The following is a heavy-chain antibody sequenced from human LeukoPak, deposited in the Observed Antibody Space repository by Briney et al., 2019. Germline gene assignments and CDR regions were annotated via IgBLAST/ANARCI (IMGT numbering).Heavy chain of an antibody. Sequence: ASETLSLTCAVSGYSISSGYYWGWIRQPPGKGLEWIGSIYHSGSTYYNPSLKSRVTISVDTSKYQFSLKLSSVTAADTAVYYCARGAYSGYGDAFDIWGQGTMVTVSS. D-gene: IGHD5-12*01. V-gene: IGHV4-38-2*01. CDR1: GYSISSGYY. J-gene: IGHJ3*02. CDR3: ARGAYSGYGDAFDI. CDR2: IYHSGST.